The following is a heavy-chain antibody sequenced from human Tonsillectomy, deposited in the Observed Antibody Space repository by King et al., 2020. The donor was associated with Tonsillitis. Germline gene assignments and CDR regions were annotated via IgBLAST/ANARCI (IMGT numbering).Heavy chain of an antibody. CDR3: ARDFGDSSGHNDAFDI. CDR1: GYTFTDYY. J-gene: IGHJ3*02. CDR2: INPNRGGT. V-gene: IGHV1-2*02. D-gene: IGHD3-22*01. Sequence: VQLVESGAKVKKPGAAVKVSCKAPGYTFTDYYMHWVRQAPGHGLEWRGWINPNRGGTNYAQKVQGRVTMTRDTSISTAYMELGRLRSDDTAVYYCARDFGDSSGHNDAFDIWGEGEMFSVSS.